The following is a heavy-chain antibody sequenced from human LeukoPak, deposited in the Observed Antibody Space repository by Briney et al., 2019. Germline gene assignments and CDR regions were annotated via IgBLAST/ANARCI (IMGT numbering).Heavy chain of an antibody. D-gene: IGHD3-16*01. Sequence: GGSLRLSCVASGFTFSTFAMSWVRQAPGRGLEWVANIDQSGGRNNYVDSVKGRFTISRDNAKNSLFLEMSSLRADDTAVYFCARDVEGGTFDIWGQGTTVTVSS. CDR3: ARDVEGGTFDI. V-gene: IGHV3-7*05. CDR1: GFTFSTFA. J-gene: IGHJ3*02. CDR2: IDQSGGRN.